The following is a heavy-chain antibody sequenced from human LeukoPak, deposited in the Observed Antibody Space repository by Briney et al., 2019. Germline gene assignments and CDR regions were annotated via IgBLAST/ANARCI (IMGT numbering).Heavy chain of an antibody. CDR3: TRGAGTSWFDY. Sequence: GASVTVSCTPSGYTFTVNYLHWVRQAPGQGLEWVGWMNPNSGVTVYAQNFQGRVTITRDTSISTAYMELSSLTSDDTAVYYCTRGAGTSWFDYWGQGSLVTVSS. CDR1: GYTFTVNY. D-gene: IGHD2-2*01. CDR2: MNPNSGVT. V-gene: IGHV1-2*02. J-gene: IGHJ4*02.